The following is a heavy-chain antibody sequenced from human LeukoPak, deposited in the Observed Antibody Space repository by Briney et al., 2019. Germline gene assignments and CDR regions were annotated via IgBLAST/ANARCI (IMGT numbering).Heavy chain of an antibody. J-gene: IGHJ4*02. CDR1: GFTFKIYS. V-gene: IGHV3-21*04. D-gene: IGHD1/OR15-1a*01. CDR3: AEPRTTNDY. CDR2: ISSSSNYR. Sequence: GGSLRLSCAASGFTFKIYSMNWVRQAPGKGLEWVSSISSSSNYRYFADSVNGRFTISRDNSKNTLYLQMNSLRAEDTAVYYCAEPRTTNDYWGQGTLVTVSS.